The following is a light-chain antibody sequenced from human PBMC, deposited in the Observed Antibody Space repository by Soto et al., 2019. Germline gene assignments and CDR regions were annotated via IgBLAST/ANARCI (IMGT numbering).Light chain of an antibody. V-gene: IGKV1-39*01. J-gene: IGKJ4*01. CDR2: AAS. Sequence: DIQMTQSPSSLSASVGDRVAITCRASQSIRSYLNWYQQKPGKAPNLLIYAASSLESGVPSRFSGSGSGTDFTLTISSLQPEDFATYYCQQSNSMPLTFGGGTRWIS. CDR3: QQSNSMPLT. CDR1: QSIRSY.